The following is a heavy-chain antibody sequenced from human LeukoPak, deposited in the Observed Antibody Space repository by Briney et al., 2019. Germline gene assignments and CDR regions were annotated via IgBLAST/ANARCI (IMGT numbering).Heavy chain of an antibody. CDR2: IKSKTDGEPP. Sequence: GGSLSLSCAASGFPLNYAWMSWVRQAPGKGLEGVGRIKSKTDGEPPDYAAPVKGRFTISRDNSKNTFYLQMNSLKTENTALYYCTTAPSGYAYMNGWHLDYWGQGALVTVSS. V-gene: IGHV3-15*01. J-gene: IGHJ4*02. CDR3: TTAPSGYAYMNGWHLDY. D-gene: IGHD5-18*01. CDR1: GFPLNYAW.